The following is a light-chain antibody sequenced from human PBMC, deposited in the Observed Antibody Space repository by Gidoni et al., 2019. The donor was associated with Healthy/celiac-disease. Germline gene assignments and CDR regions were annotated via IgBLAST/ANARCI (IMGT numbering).Light chain of an antibody. CDR1: QSVSSSY. CDR2: GAS. Sequence: EIVLPHSPGTLSLSPGERATLSCRASQSVSSSYLAWYQQKPGQAPRLLIYGASSRATGIPDRFSGSGSGTDFTLTISRLEPEDFAVYYCQQYGSSPLFGPGTKVDIK. V-gene: IGKV3-20*01. J-gene: IGKJ3*01. CDR3: QQYGSSPL.